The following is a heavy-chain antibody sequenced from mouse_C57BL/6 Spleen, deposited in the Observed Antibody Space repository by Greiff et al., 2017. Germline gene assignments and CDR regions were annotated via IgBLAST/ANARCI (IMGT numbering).Heavy chain of an antibody. V-gene: IGHV1-80*01. CDR2: IYPGDGDT. Sequence: VQRVESGAELVKPGASVKISCKASGYAFSSYWMNWVKQRPGKGLEWIGQIYPGDGDTNYNGKFKGKATLTADKSSSTAYMQLSSLTSEDSAFYFCARKDYGSSYFDYWGQGTTLTVSS. J-gene: IGHJ2*01. CDR1: GYAFSSYW. D-gene: IGHD1-1*01. CDR3: ARKDYGSSYFDY.